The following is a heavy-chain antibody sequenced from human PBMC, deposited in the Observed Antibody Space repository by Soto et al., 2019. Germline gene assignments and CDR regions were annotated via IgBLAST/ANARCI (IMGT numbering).Heavy chain of an antibody. CDR3: AREGSGYYYEDY. D-gene: IGHD3-22*01. Sequence: EVQLVESGGGWVQPGGSLRLSCAASGFTVSSNYMSWVRQAPGKGLEWVSIIYSGGSTYYADSVKGRFTISRDNSKNTLYLQMNSLRAEDTAVYYCAREGSGYYYEDYWGQGTLVTVSS. CDR2: IYSGGST. V-gene: IGHV3-66*01. J-gene: IGHJ4*02. CDR1: GFTVSSNY.